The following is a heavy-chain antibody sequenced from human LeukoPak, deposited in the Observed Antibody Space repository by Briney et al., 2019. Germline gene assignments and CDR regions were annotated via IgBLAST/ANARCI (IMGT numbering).Heavy chain of an antibody. CDR1: GFTFTISA. CDR3: AAESSL. CDR2: IVVYSGNT. D-gene: IGHD2-15*01. J-gene: IGHJ4*02. Sequence: SVKVSCTASGFTFTISAMQWVRQARGQRLEWIGWIVVYSGNTNYAQKFQERVTITRDMSTSTAYMELSSLRSEDTAVYYCAAESSLWGQGTLVTVSS. V-gene: IGHV1-58*02.